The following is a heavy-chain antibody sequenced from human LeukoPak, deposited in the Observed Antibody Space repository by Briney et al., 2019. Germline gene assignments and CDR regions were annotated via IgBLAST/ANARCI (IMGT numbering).Heavy chain of an antibody. CDR2: ISVSGGST. CDR1: GLTISSYA. Sequence: AQSLRLSCAASGLTISSYAMTWVRHAPGKGEEWASAISVSGGSTYYADSVKCRFTISRDNSRNTLALQMNSMRAEDTAVYYGAKRPGDKDYWGQGTLVTVSS. V-gene: IGHV3-23*01. CDR3: AKRPGDKDY. D-gene: IGHD1-14*01. J-gene: IGHJ4*02.